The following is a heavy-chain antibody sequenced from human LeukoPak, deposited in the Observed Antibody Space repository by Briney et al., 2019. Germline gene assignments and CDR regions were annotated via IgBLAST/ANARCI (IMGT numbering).Heavy chain of an antibody. CDR3: ARGSSSWYR. CDR2: IYHSGST. D-gene: IGHD6-13*01. J-gene: IGHJ4*02. Sequence: SETLSLTCAVSGGSISSGGYSWSWIRQPPGKGLEWIGYIYHSGSTYYNPSLKSRVTISVDRSKNQFSLKLSSVTAADTAVYYCARGSSSWYRWGQGTLVTVSS. CDR1: GGSISSGGYS. V-gene: IGHV4-30-2*01.